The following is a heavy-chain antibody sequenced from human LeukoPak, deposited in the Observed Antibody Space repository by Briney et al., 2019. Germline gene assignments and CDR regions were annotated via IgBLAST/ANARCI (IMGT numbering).Heavy chain of an antibody. V-gene: IGHV4-38-2*02. CDR2: IYHSGST. J-gene: IGHJ4*02. CDR1: GYSISSGFY. CDR3: ARDPDY. Sequence: SETLSLTCTVSGYSISSGFYWGWIRQPPGKGLEWIGSIYHSGSTYYNPSLKSRVTISVDTSKNQFSLKLSSVTAADTAVYYCARDPDYWGQGTLVTVSS.